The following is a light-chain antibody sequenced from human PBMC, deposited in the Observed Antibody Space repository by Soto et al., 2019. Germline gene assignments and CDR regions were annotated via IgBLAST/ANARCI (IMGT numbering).Light chain of an antibody. CDR2: DAS. Sequence: DIQMTQSPSTLSASVGDRVTITCRASQNIRSRLAWFQQKPGKAPKLLIYDASSLESGVPSRFSGSGSGTEFTLTISSLQPDDFATYYCQQYNSLWTFGQGTKVDIK. CDR3: QQYNSLWT. V-gene: IGKV1-5*01. J-gene: IGKJ1*01. CDR1: QNIRSR.